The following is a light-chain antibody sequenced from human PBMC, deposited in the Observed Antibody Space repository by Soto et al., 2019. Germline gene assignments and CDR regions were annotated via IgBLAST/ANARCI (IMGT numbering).Light chain of an antibody. CDR1: HSVSTNN. J-gene: IGKJ1*01. CDR2: GAS. V-gene: IGKV3-20*01. CDR3: QQYDNSFWT. Sequence: EIVLAQSPGTLSSSPGERATLSCRASHSVSTNNLAWYQQRPGQAPRLLIYGASRRATGIPARFSGSGSGTEFTLTISSLEPDDLAVYYCQQYDNSFWTFGQGTKVDIK.